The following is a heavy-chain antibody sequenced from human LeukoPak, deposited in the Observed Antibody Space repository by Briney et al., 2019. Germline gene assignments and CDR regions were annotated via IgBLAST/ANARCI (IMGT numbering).Heavy chain of an antibody. V-gene: IGHV4-59*01. CDR1: GGSISPYY. Sequence: SETLSLTCTVSGGSISPYYWSWIRQPPGKGLEWLGYIYYSGNTDYNPSLKSRVAISVDTSKNQFSLKLSSVTAADTAVYYCARSTGSTMFIDYWGHGTLVTVSS. J-gene: IGHJ4*01. CDR3: ARSTGSTMFIDY. CDR2: IYYSGNT. D-gene: IGHD3-10*02.